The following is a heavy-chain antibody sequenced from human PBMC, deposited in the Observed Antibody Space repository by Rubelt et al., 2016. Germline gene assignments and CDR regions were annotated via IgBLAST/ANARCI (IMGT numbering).Heavy chain of an antibody. D-gene: IGHD5-24*01. J-gene: IGHJ4*02. CDR3: ATLEMAQFDY. CDR1: GFTFSSYS. Sequence: EVQLVESGGGLVKPGGSLRLSCAASGFTFSSYSMNWVRQAPGKWLEWVSVIYSGGSTYYAASAKGRFTISRDNSKNSLYVQMNSLRAEDTAVYYCATLEMAQFDYWGQGTLVTVSS. V-gene: IGHV3-66*01. CDR2: IYSGGST.